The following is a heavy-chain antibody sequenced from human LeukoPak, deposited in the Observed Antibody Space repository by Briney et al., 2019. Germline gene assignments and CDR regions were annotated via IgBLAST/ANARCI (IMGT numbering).Heavy chain of an antibody. CDR1: GFTFSSYA. CDR3: AKAGGRTYYYYGMDV. J-gene: IGHJ6*02. Sequence: GGSLRLSCAASGFTFSSYAMSWVRQAPGKGLEWVSAISGSGGSTYYADSVKGRFTISRDNSKNTLYLQMNSLRAEDTAVYYCAKAGGRTYYYYGMDVWGQGTTVTVSS. D-gene: IGHD3-16*01. V-gene: IGHV3-23*01. CDR2: ISGSGGST.